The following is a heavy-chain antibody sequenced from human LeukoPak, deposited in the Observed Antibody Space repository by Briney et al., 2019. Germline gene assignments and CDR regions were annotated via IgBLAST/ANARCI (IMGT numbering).Heavy chain of an antibody. V-gene: IGHV3-43*01. CDR1: GFTFGDYT. J-gene: IGHJ6*04. D-gene: IGHD3-10*01. CDR2: IGWDGGST. CDR3: AKDIAQRGFGESMDV. Sequence: PGGSLRLSCAASGFTFGDYTMHWVRQAPGKGLEWVSPIGWDGGSTYYGDSVKGRFTISRDNRKKSLYLQMDSLRTEDTALYYCAKDIAQRGFGESMDVWGKGTTVTVSS.